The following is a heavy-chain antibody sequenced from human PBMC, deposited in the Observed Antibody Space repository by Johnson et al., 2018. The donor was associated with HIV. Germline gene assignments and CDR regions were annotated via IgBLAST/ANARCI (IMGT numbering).Heavy chain of an antibody. CDR1: AFTFSSYG. V-gene: IGHV3-33*03. Sequence: QVQLVESGGGVVQPGRSLRLACAASAFTFSSYGMHWVRQAPGKGLEWVAVIWYDGSNKYYADSVKGRFIISRDNAKNSLYLQLNSLRDEDTALYFCAKQQYCTNGVWCPFDIWGQGTMVIVSS. D-gene: IGHD2-8*01. CDR2: IWYDGSNK. CDR3: AKQQYCTNGVWCPFDI. J-gene: IGHJ3*02.